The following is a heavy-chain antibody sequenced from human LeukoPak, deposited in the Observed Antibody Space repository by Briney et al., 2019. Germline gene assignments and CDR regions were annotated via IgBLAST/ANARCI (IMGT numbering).Heavy chain of an antibody. CDR3: ARVAGSIDY. CDR1: GYSFTTYD. V-gene: IGHV1-8*03. Sequence: EASVKVSCKASGYSFTTYDINWVRQATGQGLEWMGWMNLKSGYTGYAQKFQGRVTITRDTSTSTVYMELSSLGSEDTAVYYCARVAGSIDYWGQGTLVTVSS. J-gene: IGHJ4*02. D-gene: IGHD1-26*01. CDR2: MNLKSGYT.